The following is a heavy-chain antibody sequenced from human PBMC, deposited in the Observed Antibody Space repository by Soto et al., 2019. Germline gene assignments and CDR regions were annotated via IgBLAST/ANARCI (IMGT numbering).Heavy chain of an antibody. CDR2: IIPIFGTA. V-gene: IGHV1-69*01. CDR3: ARGKPPCSIPFGAFDI. D-gene: IGHD3-16*01. Sequence: QVQLVQSGAEVKKPGSSVKVSCKASGGTVSSFAISWVRQAPGQGLEWMGGIIPIFGTANYAQRFPGRVTITADESTRTANMELSSLCSEDTAVYYCARGKPPCSIPFGAFDIWGQGTMVTVSS. CDR1: GGTVSSFA. J-gene: IGHJ3*02.